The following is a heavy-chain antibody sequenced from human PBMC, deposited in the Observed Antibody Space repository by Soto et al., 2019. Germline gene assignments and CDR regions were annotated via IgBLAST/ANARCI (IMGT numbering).Heavy chain of an antibody. CDR1: GGTFSSYA. D-gene: IGHD1-7*01. V-gene: IGHV1-69*01. CDR3: ARDSGITGTTLKGYYFDY. Sequence: QVQLVQSGAEVKKPGSSVKVSCKASGGTFSSYAISWVRQAPGQGLEWMGGIIPIFGTANYVQKFQGRVTITADESTSTAYMELSSLRSEDTAVYYCARDSGITGTTLKGYYFDYWGQGTLVTVSS. J-gene: IGHJ4*02. CDR2: IIPIFGTA.